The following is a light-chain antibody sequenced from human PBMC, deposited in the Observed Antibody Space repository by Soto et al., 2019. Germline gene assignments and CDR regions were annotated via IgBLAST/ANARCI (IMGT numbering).Light chain of an antibody. CDR3: QQYGSSQWT. V-gene: IGKV3-20*01. CDR1: QSVSSSY. Sequence: EIVLTPAPVTLSLSPGEIATLSCRASQSVSSSYLAWYQQKPGQAPRLLIYGASSRATGIPDRFSGSGSGTDFTLTISRLEPEDFAVYYCQQYGSSQWTFGQGTKVDIK. J-gene: IGKJ1*01. CDR2: GAS.